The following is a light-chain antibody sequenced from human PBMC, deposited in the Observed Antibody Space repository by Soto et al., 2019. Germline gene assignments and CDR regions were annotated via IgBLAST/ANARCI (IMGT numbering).Light chain of an antibody. CDR3: QDYYINPS. CDR1: PTILYRSNNKNY. CDR2: SES. J-gene: IGKJ4*02. Sequence: DIVVTQSPDSLAVSLGERATINCKSSPTILYRSNNKNYLAWYQHKPGQPPKMLIYSESPRVSGVPDRFSGSGSGTDFTLTNSGLQAEDVAVYYCQDYYINPSFGGGTNVEVK. V-gene: IGKV4-1*01.